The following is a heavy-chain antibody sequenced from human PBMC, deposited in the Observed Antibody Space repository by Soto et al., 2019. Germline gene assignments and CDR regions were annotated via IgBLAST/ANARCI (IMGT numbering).Heavy chain of an antibody. D-gene: IGHD4-4*01. V-gene: IGHV1-3*01. J-gene: IGHJ4*02. Sequence: VKFDCQGAGYTFSSRAMHWLRQTPGQRLEWMGWINAGNGNTKYSQKFQGRVTITRDTSASTAYMELSSLRSEDTAVYYCARVGSTVTTVFDYWGQGTLVTVSS. CDR1: GYTFSSRA. CDR3: ARVGSTVTTVFDY. CDR2: INAGNGNT.